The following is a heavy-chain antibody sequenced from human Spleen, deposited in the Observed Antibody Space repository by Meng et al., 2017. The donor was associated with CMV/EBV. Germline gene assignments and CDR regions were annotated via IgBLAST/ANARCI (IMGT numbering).Heavy chain of an antibody. Sequence: SETLSLTCAFSGGSVNNYYWGWIRQPPGRGLEWIGSLRHRGSTNYNPSLKSRVTISVDTSKNQFSLKLSSVTAADTAVYYCARSLGDIVVVPAAYYFDYWGQGTLVTVSS. CDR1: GGSVNNYY. CDR2: LRHRGST. V-gene: IGHV4-59*02. CDR3: ARSLGDIVVVPAAYYFDY. D-gene: IGHD2-2*01. J-gene: IGHJ4*02.